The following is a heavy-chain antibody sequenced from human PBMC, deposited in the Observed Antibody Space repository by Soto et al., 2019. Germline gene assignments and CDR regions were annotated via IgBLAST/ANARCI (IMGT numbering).Heavy chain of an antibody. CDR2: ISSSSSSI. CDR1: GFAFSTYD. J-gene: IGHJ4*02. CDR3: AGGKVVAPEMNYFDY. Sequence: EVQMVVSGGGLVQPGGSLRLSCAASGFAFSTYDMNWVRQAPGKGLEWVSYISSSSSSIYYTDSVKGRFTSSRDNAKNSLYLQMKSLRDEDTAVYYCAGGKVVAPEMNYFDYWGQGTLVTVSS. D-gene: IGHD2-15*01. V-gene: IGHV3-48*02.